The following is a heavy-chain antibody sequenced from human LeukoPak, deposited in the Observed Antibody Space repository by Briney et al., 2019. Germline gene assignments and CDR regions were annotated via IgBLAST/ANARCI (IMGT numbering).Heavy chain of an antibody. Sequence: GGSLRLSCTASGFTFDDYAMQWVRQAPGKGLEWVAGISWNGGSMDYADSVKGRFTISRDNGKNSLYLQMNSLRTEDTALYYCAKGVGSSSYWAINVWGQGTMVTASS. CDR3: AKGVGSSSYWAINV. CDR2: ISWNGGSM. D-gene: IGHD3-22*01. J-gene: IGHJ3*01. CDR1: GFTFDDYA. V-gene: IGHV3-9*01.